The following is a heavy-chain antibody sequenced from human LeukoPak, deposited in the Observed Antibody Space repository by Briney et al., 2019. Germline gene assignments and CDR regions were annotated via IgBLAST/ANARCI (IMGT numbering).Heavy chain of an antibody. CDR1: GFAFSSYD. Sequence: GGTPRLSLAASGFAFSSYDMSWVPEAPEKRLEWVSTITGSGSNTYYADSVKGRFAISRDNSENTLYLQMNSLRAEETAVYYRANRPDYGIKYYFDFWDQGTLVTVSS. J-gene: IGHJ4*02. V-gene: IGHV3-23*01. D-gene: IGHD4-17*01. CDR3: ANRPDYGIKYYFDF. CDR2: ITGSGSNT.